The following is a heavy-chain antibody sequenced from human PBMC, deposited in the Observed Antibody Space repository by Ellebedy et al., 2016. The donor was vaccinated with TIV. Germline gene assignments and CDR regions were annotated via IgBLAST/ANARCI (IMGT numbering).Heavy chain of an antibody. V-gene: IGHV3-30*18. J-gene: IGHJ4*02. CDR2: ISYDANNK. D-gene: IGHD2-2*03. CDR3: AKVPVGFCNRPFCFYLDD. CDR1: GFTFSSYD. Sequence: PGGSLRLSCAASGFTFSSYDMHWVRQAPGKGLEWVALISYDANNKYYADYVKGRFTISRDNSNNTLYLQINTLRPEDTAVYYCAKVPVGFCNRPFCFYLDDWGQGTLVTVSS.